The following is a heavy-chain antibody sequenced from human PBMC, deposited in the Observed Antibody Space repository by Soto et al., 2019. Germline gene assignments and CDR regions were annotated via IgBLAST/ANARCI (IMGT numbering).Heavy chain of an antibody. D-gene: IGHD3-3*02. Sequence: QVQLVQPGAEVRKPGASVKVSCKASGDTFTNFDFNWVRQPTGQGLEWIGWMRANSGDTGHAQKFQGRVRITRDTSMSTAYMELSSLRAEDTAVYYCARYIYGQGFKAWGQGTLVFVSS. V-gene: IGHV1-8*01. CDR1: GDTFTNFD. CDR2: MRANSGDT. J-gene: IGHJ5*02. CDR3: ARYIYGQGFKA.